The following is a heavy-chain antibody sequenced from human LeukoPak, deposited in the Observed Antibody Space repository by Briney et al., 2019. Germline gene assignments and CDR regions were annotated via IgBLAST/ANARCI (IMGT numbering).Heavy chain of an antibody. CDR1: GFTFSSYA. J-gene: IGHJ5*02. CDR3: AKVDDGDYDSSGLSPNWFDP. V-gene: IGHV3-23*01. Sequence: PGGSLRLSCAASGFTFSSYAMSWVRQAPGKGLEWVSAISGSGGSTYYADSVKGRFTISRDNSKNTLYLRMNSLRAEDTAVYYCAKVDDGDYDSSGLSPNWFDPWGQGTLVTVSS. D-gene: IGHD3-22*01. CDR2: ISGSGGST.